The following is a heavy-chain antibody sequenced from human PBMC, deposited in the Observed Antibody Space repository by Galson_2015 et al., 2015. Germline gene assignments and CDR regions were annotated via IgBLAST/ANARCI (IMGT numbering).Heavy chain of an antibody. CDR2: IYSGGST. Sequence: LRLSCAASGFTVGTNYMTWVRQAPGKGLEWLSIIYSGGSTYYADSVKGRFAISRDNSKNTLDLQMNSLRAEDTAVYYCATVTKPLRYFDSWGQGTLVTVSS. V-gene: IGHV3-53*01. CDR1: GFTVGTNY. J-gene: IGHJ4*02. CDR3: ATVTKPLRYFDS. D-gene: IGHD3-9*01.